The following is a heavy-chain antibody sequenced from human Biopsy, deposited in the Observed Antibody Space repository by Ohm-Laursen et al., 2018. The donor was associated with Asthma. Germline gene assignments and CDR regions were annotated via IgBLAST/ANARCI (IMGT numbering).Heavy chain of an antibody. CDR2: ILPILGTS. Sequence: ASVKVSCKASGGAFSTFTITWVRQAPGQALEWMGGILPILGTSNYAQKFQGRVTITADESTRTAYMELSSLRSEDTAVYYCATPPVGSISYFDSWGQGTLVTVSS. CDR1: GGAFSTFT. V-gene: IGHV1-69*13. D-gene: IGHD1-26*01. J-gene: IGHJ4*02. CDR3: ATPPVGSISYFDS.